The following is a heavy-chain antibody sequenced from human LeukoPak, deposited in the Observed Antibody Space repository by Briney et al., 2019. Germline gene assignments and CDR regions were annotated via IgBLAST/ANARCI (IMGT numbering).Heavy chain of an antibody. CDR1: GGSFSTYA. CDR3: ARGTNWNARVFDY. CDR2: IIPVFGTS. Sequence: SVKVSCKASGGSFSTYAIHWVRQAPGQGLEWMGGIIPVFGTSHQPQKFQGRVTITADESAGTAYLELSSLTSDDTAVYYCARGTNWNARVFDYWGQGTLVTVSS. J-gene: IGHJ4*02. D-gene: IGHD1-20*01. V-gene: IGHV1-69*13.